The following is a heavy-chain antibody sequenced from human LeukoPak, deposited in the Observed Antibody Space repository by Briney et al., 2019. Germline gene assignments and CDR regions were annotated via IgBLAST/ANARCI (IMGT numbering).Heavy chain of an antibody. CDR1: GGSISSYY. V-gene: IGHV4-4*07. CDR2: IYTSGNT. Sequence: SVTLSLTCTVSGGSISSYYWSWIRQPAGKGLVWIGRIYTSGNTNYNPSLKSRVTMSVDTSKKQFSLKLSSVTAADTAVYYSARGTEIQLNTFYYFYIDVWGKGTTVTVSS. J-gene: IGHJ6*03. CDR3: ARGTEIQLNTFYYFYIDV. D-gene: IGHD5-18*01.